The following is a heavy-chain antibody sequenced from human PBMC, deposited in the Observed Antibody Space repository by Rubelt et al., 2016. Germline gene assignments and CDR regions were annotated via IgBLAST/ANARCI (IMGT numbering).Heavy chain of an antibody. CDR1: GYTFTSYS. CDR3: VRVMGAIDY. J-gene: IGHJ4*02. CDR2: ISAYNGNR. Sequence: QVQVVQSGAEVKKPGASVKVSCKASGYTFTSYSISWVRQAPVQGLEWMGWISAYNGNRNSAQQLQGSLTMSRDTSTRTAYMELSSLRSEDTAGDYWVRVMGAIDYWGQGTLVTVSS. V-gene: IGHV1-18*01. D-gene: IGHD2-8*01.